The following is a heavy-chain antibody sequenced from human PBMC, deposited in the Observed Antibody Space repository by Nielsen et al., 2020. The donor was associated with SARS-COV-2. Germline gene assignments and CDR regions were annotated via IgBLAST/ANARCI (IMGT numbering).Heavy chain of an antibody. CDR3: ARGGITMGWFDP. Sequence: ASVKVSCKASGYTFTSYDINWVRQATGQGLEWMGWMNPNGGNTGYAQKFQGRVTMTRNTSISTAYMELSSLRSEDTAVYYCARGGITMGWFDPWGQGTLVTVSS. CDR1: GYTFTSYD. CDR2: MNPNGGNT. V-gene: IGHV1-8*01. J-gene: IGHJ5*02. D-gene: IGHD3-10*01.